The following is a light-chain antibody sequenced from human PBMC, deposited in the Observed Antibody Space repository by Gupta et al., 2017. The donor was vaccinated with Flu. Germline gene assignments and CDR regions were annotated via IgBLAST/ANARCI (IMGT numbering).Light chain of an antibody. CDR1: SSNIGSNT. CDR2: SNN. J-gene: IGLJ3*02. V-gene: IGLV1-44*01. Sequence: QSVLTQPPSASGTPGQWVTISCSGSSSNIGSNTVIWYQQLPGTAPKLLIYSNNKRPSGVPDRFSGSKSGTPDSLAISGLQSEDEADYYCAAWDDSLNGWVFGGGTKLTVL. CDR3: AAWDDSLNGWV.